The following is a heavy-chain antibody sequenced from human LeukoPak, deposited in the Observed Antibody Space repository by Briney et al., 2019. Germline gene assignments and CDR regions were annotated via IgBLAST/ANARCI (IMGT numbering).Heavy chain of an antibody. J-gene: IGHJ4*02. D-gene: IGHD5-18*01. V-gene: IGHV5-51*01. CDR3: ARRWNSGYKTFDY. CDR2: IYPYDSDT. CDR1: GYSFTSYW. Sequence: GESLKISCKGSGYSFTSYWIGWVRPMPGKGLEWMGIIYPYDSDTRYSPSFQGQVTISADKSISTAYLQWSSLKASDTAMYYCARRWNSGYKTFDYWGRGTLVTVSS.